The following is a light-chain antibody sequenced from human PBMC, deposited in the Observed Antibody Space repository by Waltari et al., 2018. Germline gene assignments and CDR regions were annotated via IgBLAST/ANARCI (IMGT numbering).Light chain of an antibody. J-gene: IGLJ1*01. CDR3: HVWHPDMDPGV. CDR1: NLGSYG. V-gene: IGLV3-21*04. Sequence: SYALTQPPSVSVAPGTTARITCGGDNLGSYGVHWYQQKPGPAPVLVIFFDSDRPSGIPERFSGSNSGNTATLTISSVEAGDEAKYYCHVWHPDMDPGVFGPGTEVSV. CDR2: FDS.